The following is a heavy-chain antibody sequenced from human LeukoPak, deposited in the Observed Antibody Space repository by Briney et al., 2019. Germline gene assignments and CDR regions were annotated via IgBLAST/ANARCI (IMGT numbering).Heavy chain of an antibody. CDR3: ARRYCTSSSCYWDH. Sequence: GGSLRLSCAASGFTFSDYYMNWIRQAPGKGLEWVSYIGTSDSPIYYADSVKGRFTISRDNAKNSLYLQMNSLRAGDTAIYYCARRYCTSSSCYWDHWGQGTLVTVSS. D-gene: IGHD2-2*01. CDR1: GFTFSDYY. J-gene: IGHJ4*02. CDR2: IGTSDSPI. V-gene: IGHV3-11*01.